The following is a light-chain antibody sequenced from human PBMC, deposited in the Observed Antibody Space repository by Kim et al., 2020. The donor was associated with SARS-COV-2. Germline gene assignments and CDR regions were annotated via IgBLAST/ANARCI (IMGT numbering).Light chain of an antibody. CDR1: SGHSSYA. CDR3: QTWGTGIRV. CDR2: LSSDGSH. V-gene: IGLV4-69*01. J-gene: IGLJ3*02. Sequence: SVKLTCTLSSGHSSYAIAWHQQQPEKGPRYFMKLSSDGSHSRGDGIPDRFSGSSSGAERYLNISSLQSEDEADYYCQTWGTGIRVFGGGTQLTVL.